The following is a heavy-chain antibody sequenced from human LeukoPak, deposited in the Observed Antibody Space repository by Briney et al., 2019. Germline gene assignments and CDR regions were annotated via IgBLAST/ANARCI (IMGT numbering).Heavy chain of an antibody. CDR2: ISYDGSNK. V-gene: IGHV3-30-3*02. Sequence: GGSLRLSCAASGFTFSSYAMHWVRQAPGKGLEWVAVISYDGSNKYYADSVKGRFTISRDNSKNTLYLQMNSLRAEDTAVYYCSKRLPGSSGYLTYGGRGTLSPSPQ. CDR1: GFTFSSYA. J-gene: IGHJ4*02. D-gene: IGHD3-9*01. CDR3: SKRLPGSSGYLTY.